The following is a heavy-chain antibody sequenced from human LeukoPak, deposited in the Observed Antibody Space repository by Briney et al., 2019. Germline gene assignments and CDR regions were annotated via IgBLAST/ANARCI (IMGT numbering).Heavy chain of an antibody. CDR2: ISGSGGST. J-gene: IGHJ4*02. Sequence: PGGSLRLSCAASGFTFSSYAMSWVRQAPGKGLEWVSAISGSGGSTYYADSVKGRFTISRDNSKNTLHLQINSLRAEDTAVYYCAKASQPLLWFGESFDYWSQGTLVTVSS. CDR3: AKASQPLLWFGESFDY. V-gene: IGHV3-23*01. D-gene: IGHD3-10*01. CDR1: GFTFSSYA.